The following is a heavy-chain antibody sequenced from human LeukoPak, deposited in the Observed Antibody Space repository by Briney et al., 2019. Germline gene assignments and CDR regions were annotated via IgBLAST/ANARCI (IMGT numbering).Heavy chain of an antibody. CDR2: IWYDGSEK. J-gene: IGHJ6*02. Sequence: GGSLRLSCATSGFSFSNSGMHWVRQAPGKGLEWVAIIWYDGSEKYYADSVKGRFTISRDNSKNTLYLQMNSLRAEDTAVYYCAKGDYDYYYYYGMDVWGQGTTVTVSS. V-gene: IGHV3-33*06. D-gene: IGHD3-16*01. CDR1: GFSFSNSG. CDR3: AKGDYDYYYYYGMDV.